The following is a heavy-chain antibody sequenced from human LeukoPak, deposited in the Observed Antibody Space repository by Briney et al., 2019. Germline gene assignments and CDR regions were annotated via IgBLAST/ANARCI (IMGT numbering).Heavy chain of an antibody. CDR3: ARARCSGGSCYSSPKYYFDY. D-gene: IGHD2-15*01. CDR2: IYYSGST. J-gene: IGHJ4*02. Sequence: PSETLSLTCTVSGGSISSSSYYWGWIRQPPGKGLEWIGSIYYSGSTYYNPSLKSRVTISVDTSKNQFSLKLSSVTAADAAVYYCARARCSGGSCYSSPKYYFDYWGQGTLVTVSS. CDR1: GGSISSSSYY. V-gene: IGHV4-39*07.